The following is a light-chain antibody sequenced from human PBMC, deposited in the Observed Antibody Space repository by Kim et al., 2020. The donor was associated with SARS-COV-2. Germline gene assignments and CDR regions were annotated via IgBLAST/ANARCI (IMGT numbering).Light chain of an antibody. CDR3: QVWDSSSDHP. J-gene: IGLJ2*01. Sequence: SYELTQPPSVSVAPGKTARITCGGNNIESRTVHWYQQKPGQAPVLVIYYDDDRPSGIPGRFSGSTSGNTATLTISRVEAGDEADYYCQVWDSSSDHPFGG. CDR1: NIESRT. CDR2: YDD. V-gene: IGLV3-21*04.